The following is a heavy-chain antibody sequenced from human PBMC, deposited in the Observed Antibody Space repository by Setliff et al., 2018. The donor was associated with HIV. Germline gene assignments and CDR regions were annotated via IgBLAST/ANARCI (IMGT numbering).Heavy chain of an antibody. CDR3: ARSPGVATITIFDY. CDR2: IYTSGST. V-gene: IGHV4-61*02. D-gene: IGHD5-12*01. J-gene: IGHJ4*02. CDR1: GGSISSGRNY. Sequence: PSETLSLTCTVSGGSISSGRNYWSWIRQTAGKGLEWIGRIYTSGSTNYNPSLKSRVIISVDTSKNQVSLKLSSVTAADTAVYYCARSPGVATITIFDYWGQGTLVTVSS.